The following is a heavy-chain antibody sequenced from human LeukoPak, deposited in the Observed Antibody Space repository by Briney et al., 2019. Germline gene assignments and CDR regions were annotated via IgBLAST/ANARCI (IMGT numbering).Heavy chain of an antibody. CDR2: IYTSGTS. D-gene: IGHD5-12*01. CDR1: GGSISSSSYY. J-gene: IGHJ2*01. V-gene: IGHV4-61*02. Sequence: PSETLSLTCTVSGGSISSSSYYWNWIRQPAGRGLQWIGRIYTSGTSSYNPSLESRVTISIDTSQNQFSLNLTSVTAADTAVYFCARDRGYRDTERNWYFDIWGRGTLVAVSS. CDR3: ARDRGYRDTERNWYFDI.